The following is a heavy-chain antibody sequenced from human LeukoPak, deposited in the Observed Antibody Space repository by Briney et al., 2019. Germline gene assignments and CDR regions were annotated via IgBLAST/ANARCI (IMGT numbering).Heavy chain of an antibody. CDR2: IYHSGST. D-gene: IGHD3-10*01. CDR3: ARALDYYGSGSYYDY. CDR1: GDSISSGYY. V-gene: IGHV4-38-2*01. Sequence: PSETLSLTCAVSGDSISSGYYWGWIRQPPGKGLEWIGSIYHSGSTYYNPSLKSRVTISVDTSKNQFSLKLSSVTAADTAVYYCARALDYYGSGSYYDYWGQGTLVTVSS. J-gene: IGHJ4*02.